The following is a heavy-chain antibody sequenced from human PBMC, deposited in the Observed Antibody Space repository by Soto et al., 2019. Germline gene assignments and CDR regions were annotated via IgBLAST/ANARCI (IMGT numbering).Heavy chain of an antibody. J-gene: IGHJ6*02. CDR2: ISYDGSNK. Sequence: GGSLRLSCAASGFTFSSYGMHWVRQAPGKGLEWVAVISYDGSNKYYADSVKGRFTISRDNSKNTLYLQMNSLRAEDTAVYYCARGSQVGYSSSWWAYYYYGMDVWGQGTTVTVSS. CDR3: ARGSQVGYSSSWWAYYYYGMDV. V-gene: IGHV3-30*03. D-gene: IGHD6-13*01. CDR1: GFTFSSYG.